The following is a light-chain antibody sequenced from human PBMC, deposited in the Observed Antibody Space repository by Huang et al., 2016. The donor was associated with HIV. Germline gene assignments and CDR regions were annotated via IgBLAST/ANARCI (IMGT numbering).Light chain of an antibody. J-gene: IGKJ1*01. V-gene: IGKV3-15*01. CDR3: QQYDNWPPT. CDR2: GAS. CDR1: QSVSRS. Sequence: EIVMTQSPATLSVSPGERATLSCRASQSVSRSLAWYQQKPGQPPRLLIYGASTRATGIPARFSGSGSGTEFTLTISSLQSEDFAVYYCQQYDNWPPTFGQGTKVEIK.